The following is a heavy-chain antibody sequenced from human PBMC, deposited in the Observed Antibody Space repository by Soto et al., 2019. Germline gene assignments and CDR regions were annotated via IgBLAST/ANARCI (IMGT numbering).Heavy chain of an antibody. CDR3: ARDLPGSFDV. J-gene: IGHJ3*01. CDR2: INTNNGNT. Sequence: QVQLVQSGAVVKKPGASVKVYCKDSGYTFTSYGIGWVRQAPGQGLEWMGWINTNNGNTNSAQRLQGSVTMTADTSTRTGYMELRILRSDDTAIYYCARDLPGSFDVWGQGTMVTSSS. CDR1: GYTFTSYG. V-gene: IGHV1-18*01.